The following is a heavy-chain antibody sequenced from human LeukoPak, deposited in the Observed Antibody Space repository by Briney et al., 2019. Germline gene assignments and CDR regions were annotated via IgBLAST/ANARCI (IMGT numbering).Heavy chain of an antibody. V-gene: IGHV4-4*07. Sequence: SETLSLTCSVSGGSITNYYWSWLRQPPGKGLEWIGRIYTSGSTNYNPSLKSRVTMSVDTSKNQFSLKLSSVTAADTAVYYCARDSFSSGWGDWYFDLWGRGTLVTVSS. CDR2: IYTSGST. D-gene: IGHD6-19*01. CDR1: GGSITNYY. CDR3: ARDSFSSGWGDWYFDL. J-gene: IGHJ2*01.